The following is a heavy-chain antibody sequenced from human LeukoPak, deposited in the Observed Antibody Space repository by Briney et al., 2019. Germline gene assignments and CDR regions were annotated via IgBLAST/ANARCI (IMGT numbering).Heavy chain of an antibody. CDR3: AKSPALRDFDY. V-gene: IGHV3-23*01. CDR1: GFTFSSYA. J-gene: IGHJ4*02. D-gene: IGHD2-2*01. CDR2: ISGSGGRT. Sequence: GGSLRLSCAASGFTFSSYAMSWVRQAPGKGLEWVSAISGSGGRTYYADSLKGRFTISRDNSKNTLYLQMNSLRAEDTAVYYCAKSPALRDFDYWGQGTLVTVSS.